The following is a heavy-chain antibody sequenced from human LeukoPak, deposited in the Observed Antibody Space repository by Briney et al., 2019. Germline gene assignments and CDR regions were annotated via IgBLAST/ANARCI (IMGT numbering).Heavy chain of an antibody. J-gene: IGHJ4*02. D-gene: IGHD5-12*01. CDR3: ARESLRSLDY. Sequence: PGGSLRLSCAVSGFTVSSNYMSWVRQAPGKGLEWVSVIYGHGSTYYADSVKGRFTISRDNAKNSLYLQMNSLRAEDTAVYYCARESLRSLDYWGQGTLVTVSS. CDR2: IYGHGST. V-gene: IGHV3-53*01. CDR1: GFTVSSNY.